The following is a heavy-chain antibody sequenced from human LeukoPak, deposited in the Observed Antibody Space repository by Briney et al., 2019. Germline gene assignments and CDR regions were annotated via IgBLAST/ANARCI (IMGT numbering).Heavy chain of an antibody. J-gene: IGHJ4*02. CDR3: ARGGYYYDSSGYRAFDY. Sequence: ASVKVSCKASGGTFSSYAISWVRQAPGQGLEWMGIINPSGGSTSYAQKFQGRVTMTRDTSTSTVYMELSSLRSEDTAVYYCARGGYYYDSSGYRAFDYWGQETLVTVSS. D-gene: IGHD3-22*01. CDR2: INPSGGST. V-gene: IGHV1-46*01. CDR1: GGTFSSYA.